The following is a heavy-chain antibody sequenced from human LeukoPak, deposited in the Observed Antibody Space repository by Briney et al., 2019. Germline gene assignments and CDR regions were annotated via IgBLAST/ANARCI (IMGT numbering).Heavy chain of an antibody. CDR1: GFTFSNYA. D-gene: IGHD3-10*01. V-gene: IGHV3-23*01. CDR3: AKDKIRGVIGTLDN. CDR2: ITGNGEST. Sequence: GGSLRLSCVASGFTFSNYAMSWVRQAPGKGLEWVSGITGNGESTYYTDSVKGRFTISRDNSKSSVNLQMNSLRAEDTAIYYCAKDKIRGVIGTLDNWGQGTMVTVSS. J-gene: IGHJ3*02.